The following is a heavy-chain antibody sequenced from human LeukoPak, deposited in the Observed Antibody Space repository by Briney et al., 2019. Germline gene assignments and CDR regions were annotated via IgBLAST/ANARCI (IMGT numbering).Heavy chain of an antibody. Sequence: GGSLRLSCAASGFTFSSYGMHWVRQVPGKGLVWVSRIYTDGSSINYADSVKGRFTISRDNAKNTLYLQMNSLRAEDTAVYYCARGDWKDAFDIWGQGTRVTVSS. D-gene: IGHD1-1*01. J-gene: IGHJ3*02. CDR3: ARGDWKDAFDI. V-gene: IGHV3-74*01. CDR1: GFTFSSYG. CDR2: IYTDGSSI.